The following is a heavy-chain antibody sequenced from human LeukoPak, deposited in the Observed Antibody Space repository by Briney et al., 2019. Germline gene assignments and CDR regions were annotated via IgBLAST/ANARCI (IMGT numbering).Heavy chain of an antibody. CDR1: GGSFSGYY. CDR2: INHSGST. D-gene: IGHD1-26*01. CDR3: ARESGGSYYRNWFDP. V-gene: IGHV4-34*01. J-gene: IGHJ5*02. Sequence: SETLSLTCAVYGGSFSGYYWSWIRQPPGKGLEWIGEINHSGSTNYNPSLKSRVTMSVDTSKNQFSLKLSSVTAADTAVYYCARESGGSYYRNWFDPWGQGTLVTVSS.